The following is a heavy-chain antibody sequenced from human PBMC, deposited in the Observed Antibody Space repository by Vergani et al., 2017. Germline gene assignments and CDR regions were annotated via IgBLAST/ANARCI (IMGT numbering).Heavy chain of an antibody. CDR2: ISSSGSTI. CDR1: GFTFSSYE. D-gene: IGHD1-14*01. J-gene: IGHJ5*02. V-gene: IGHV3-48*03. CDR3: ARDGTEWGRYNWFDP. Sequence: EVQLVETGGGLIQPGGCLRLSCAASGFTFSSYEMNWVRQAPGKGLEWVSYISSSGSTIYYADSVKGRFTISRDNAKNSLYLQMNSLRAEDTAVYYCARDGTEWGRYNWFDPWGQGTLVTVSS.